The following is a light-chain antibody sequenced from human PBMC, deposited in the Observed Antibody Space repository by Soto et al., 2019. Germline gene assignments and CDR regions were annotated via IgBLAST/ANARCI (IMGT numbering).Light chain of an antibody. J-gene: IGKJ2*01. Sequence: EVVLTQSPVILSLSPGERATLSCRASQSVSVSLAWYQQKPGQAPRLLMYDASSRATGIPDRFIGSGSGTDFTLTISRLEPDDSAVYYCHHYDSSPPYTFGQ. CDR3: HHYDSSPPYT. CDR2: DAS. V-gene: IGKV3-20*01. CDR1: QSVSVS.